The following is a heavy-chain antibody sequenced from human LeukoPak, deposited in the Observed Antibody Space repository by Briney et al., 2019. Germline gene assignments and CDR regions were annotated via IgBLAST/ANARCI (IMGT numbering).Heavy chain of an antibody. J-gene: IGHJ4*02. CDR1: GYTFTSYG. V-gene: IGHV1-18*01. CDR2: ISAYIGNT. Sequence: ASVKVSCKASGYTFTSYGISWVRQAPGQGLEWMGWISAYIGNTNYAQKLQGRVTMTTDTSTSTAYMELRSLRSDDTAVYYCARDFNDYGDYVGDYWGQGTLVTVSS. D-gene: IGHD4-17*01. CDR3: ARDFNDYGDYVGDY.